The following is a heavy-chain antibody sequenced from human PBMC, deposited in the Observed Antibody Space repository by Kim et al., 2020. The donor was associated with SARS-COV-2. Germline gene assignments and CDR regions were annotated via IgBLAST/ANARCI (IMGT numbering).Heavy chain of an antibody. J-gene: IGHJ6*02. CDR2: ISAYNGNT. CDR3: ASVGYDHYALDL. Sequence: ASVKVSCKTSGHTLTSYGISWVRQAPGQGLEWMGWISAYNGNTKYEQKFQGRVTMTADTSTKTAYMELRSLRSDDTAVYYCASVGYDHYALDLWGQGTTVTVSS. D-gene: IGHD2-8*02. V-gene: IGHV1-18*04. CDR1: GHTLTSYG.